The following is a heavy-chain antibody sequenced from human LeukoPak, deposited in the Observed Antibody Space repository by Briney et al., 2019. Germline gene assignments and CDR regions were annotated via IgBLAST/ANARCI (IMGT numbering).Heavy chain of an antibody. CDR3: ARDRALTYYYDSSGYYRGTTDAFDI. D-gene: IGHD3-22*01. CDR2: IIPIFGTA. Sequence: SVKVSCKASGGTFSSYTISWVRQAPGQGLEWMGGIIPIFGTANYAQKFQGRVTIIADESTSTAYMELSSLRSEDTAVYYCARDRALTYYYDSSGYYRGTTDAFDIWGQGTMVTVSS. V-gene: IGHV1-69*13. J-gene: IGHJ3*02. CDR1: GGTFSSYT.